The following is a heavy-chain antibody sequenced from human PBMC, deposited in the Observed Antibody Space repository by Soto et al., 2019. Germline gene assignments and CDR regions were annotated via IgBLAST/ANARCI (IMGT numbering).Heavy chain of an antibody. D-gene: IGHD4-17*01. CDR3: ARATTVTTPYYYYGMDV. CDR2: INPNSGGT. CDR1: GYTFTGYY. Sequence: ASVKVSCKASGYTFTGYYMHWVRQAPGQGLEWMGWINPNSGGTNYAQKFQGWVTMTRDTSISTAHMELSRLRSDDTAVYYCARATTVTTPYYYYGMDVWGQGTTVTVSS. J-gene: IGHJ6*02. V-gene: IGHV1-2*04.